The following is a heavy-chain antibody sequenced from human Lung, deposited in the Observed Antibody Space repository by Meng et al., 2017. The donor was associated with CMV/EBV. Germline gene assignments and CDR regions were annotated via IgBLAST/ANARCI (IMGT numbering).Heavy chain of an antibody. V-gene: IGHV1-2*02. Sequence: ASVKVSXKASGYTFTGYYMHWVRQAPRQGLEWMGWINPNSGGTNYAQKFQGRVTMTRDTSISTAYMELSRLRSDDTAVYYCARGVGYCSSTSCQVWFDPWGQGTLVTVSS. CDR2: INPNSGGT. J-gene: IGHJ5*02. CDR3: ARGVGYCSSTSCQVWFDP. D-gene: IGHD2-2*01. CDR1: GYTFTGYY.